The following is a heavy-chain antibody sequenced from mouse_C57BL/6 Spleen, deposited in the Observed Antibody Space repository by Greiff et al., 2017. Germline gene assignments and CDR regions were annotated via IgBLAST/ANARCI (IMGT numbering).Heavy chain of an antibody. CDR3: ARVYYGNSYYFDY. CDR1: GFTFSDYG. Sequence: DVKLVASGGGLVKPGGSLKLSCAASGFTFSDYGMNWVRQAPEKGLEWVAYISSGSSTIYYADTVKGRFTISRDNAKNTLFLHMTSLRSEGTAMYYCARVYYGNSYYFDYWGQGTTLTVSS. CDR2: ISSGSSTI. J-gene: IGHJ2*01. D-gene: IGHD2-1*01. V-gene: IGHV5-17*01.